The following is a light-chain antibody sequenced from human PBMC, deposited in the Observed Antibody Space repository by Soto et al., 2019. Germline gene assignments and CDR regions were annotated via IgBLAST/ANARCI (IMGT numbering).Light chain of an antibody. Sequence: EVVMTQSPATLSVSPGDRVTFSCRASQTVSTHVAWYQQKPGQPPRLLIYGASTRATGVPARFSGGGSETEFTLTISSLESADFAVYYCHQYNTWPPLTFGGGTKVEIK. V-gene: IGKV3D-15*01. CDR2: GAS. CDR1: QTVSTH. CDR3: HQYNTWPPLT. J-gene: IGKJ4*01.